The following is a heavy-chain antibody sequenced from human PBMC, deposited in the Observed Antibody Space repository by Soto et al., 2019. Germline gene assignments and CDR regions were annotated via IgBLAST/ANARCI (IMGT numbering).Heavy chain of an antibody. CDR1: GSAFTTYG. J-gene: IGHJ6*02. CDR2: IIPISGTT. D-gene: IGHD4-17*01. V-gene: IGHV1-69*06. Sequence: GASVKVSCKASGSAFTTYGFSWVRQAPGQGLEWMGGIIPISGTTNYAQKFQGRVTISADRSASTGYMELSSLRSVDTAVYYCAIDYGYYHYGLDAWGQGTTVTVSS. CDR3: AIDYGYYHYGLDA.